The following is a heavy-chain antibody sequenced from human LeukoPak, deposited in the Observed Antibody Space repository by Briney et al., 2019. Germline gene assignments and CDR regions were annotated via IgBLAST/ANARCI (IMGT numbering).Heavy chain of an antibody. J-gene: IGHJ4*02. CDR2: IYYSGTT. CDR1: GGSISSNF. V-gene: IGHV4-59*01. CDR3: ARGLRVGNTGYYFDY. D-gene: IGHD1-26*01. Sequence: PSGTLSLTCTVSGGSISSNFWSWIRQPPGKGLEWIGYIYYSGTTSYNASLKSRVTMSVDTSKNQFSLNLNSVTAADTAVYYCARGLRVGNTGYYFDYWGQGTLVTVSS.